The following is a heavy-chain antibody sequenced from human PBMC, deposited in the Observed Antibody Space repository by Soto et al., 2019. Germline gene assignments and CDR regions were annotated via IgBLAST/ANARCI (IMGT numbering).Heavy chain of an antibody. CDR1: GGSFSGYY. CDR2: INHSGST. Sequence: PSETLSLTCAVYGGSFSGYYWSWIRQPPGKGLEWIGEINHSGSTNYNPSLKSRVTISVDTSKNQFSLKLSSVTAADKAVYYCARGQWEEYVYWGQGTLVTVSS. V-gene: IGHV4-34*01. J-gene: IGHJ4*02. D-gene: IGHD1-26*01. CDR3: ARGQWEEYVY.